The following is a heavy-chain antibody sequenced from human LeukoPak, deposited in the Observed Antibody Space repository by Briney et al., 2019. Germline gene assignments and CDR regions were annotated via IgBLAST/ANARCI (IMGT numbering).Heavy chain of an antibody. CDR1: GFTFSSYA. Sequence: GRSLRLSCAASGFTFSSYAMHWVRQAPGKGLEWVTVISYDGSNKYYVDSVKGRFTISRDNSKNTLYLQMNSLRPEDTAVYYCARDSITGTSYYYYGMDVWGQGTTVTVSS. J-gene: IGHJ6*02. CDR3: ARDSITGTSYYYYGMDV. D-gene: IGHD1-7*01. V-gene: IGHV3-30-3*01. CDR2: ISYDGSNK.